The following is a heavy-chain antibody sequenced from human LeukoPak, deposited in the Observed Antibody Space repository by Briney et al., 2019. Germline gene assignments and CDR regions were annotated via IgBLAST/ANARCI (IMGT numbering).Heavy chain of an antibody. Sequence: SETLSLTCTVSGGSISSSSYYWGWIRQPPGKGLEWIGSIYYSGSTYYNPSLKSRVTISVDTSKNQFSLKLSSVTAADTAVYYCARAPFFGYWGQGTLVTVSS. CDR3: ARAPFFGY. CDR2: IYYSGST. J-gene: IGHJ4*02. V-gene: IGHV4-39*07. D-gene: IGHD3-10*01. CDR1: GGSISSSSYY.